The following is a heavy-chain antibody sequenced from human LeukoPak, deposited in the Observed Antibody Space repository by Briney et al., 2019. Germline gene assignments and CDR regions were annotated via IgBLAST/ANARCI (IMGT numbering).Heavy chain of an antibody. J-gene: IGHJ4*02. CDR3: SAILYH. D-gene: IGHD2-2*01. CDR1: GFTSGHIFTDYW. CDR2: INQDGSQT. Sequence: GGSLRLSCVASGFTSGHIFTDYWMTWVRQVPGKGLEWVANINQDGSQTYYLDSVKARFTISRGNAKESVSLQMNSLRAEDTAIYYCSAILYHWGQGTLVTVSS. V-gene: IGHV3-7*01.